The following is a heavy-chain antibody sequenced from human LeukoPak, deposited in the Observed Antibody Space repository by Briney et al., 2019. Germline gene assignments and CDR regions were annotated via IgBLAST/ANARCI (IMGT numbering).Heavy chain of an antibody. CDR1: GFTFSNYW. CDR3: ARAADYYASGIFY. J-gene: IGHJ4*02. CDR2: INTDGSTT. V-gene: IGHV3-74*01. Sequence: GGSLRLSCVASGFTFSNYWMHWVRQAPGKGLVWVSRINTDGSTTTYADSVKGRFTISRDNAKNTLYLQMNSLRAEETAAYFCARAADYYASGIFYWGQGTLVTVSS. D-gene: IGHD3-10*01.